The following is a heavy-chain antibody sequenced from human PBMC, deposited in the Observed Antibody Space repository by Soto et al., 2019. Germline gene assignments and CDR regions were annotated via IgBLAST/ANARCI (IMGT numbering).Heavy chain of an antibody. V-gene: IGHV4-4*02. J-gene: IGHJ6*02. Sequence: SETLSLTCAVSGGSISSSNWWSWVRQPPGKGLEWIGEIYHSGSTNYNPSLKSRVTISVDKSKNQFSLKLSSVTAADTAVYYCARGWGYDGYYYYYGMDVWGQGTTVTVS. CDR3: ARGWGYDGYYYYYGMDV. CDR2: IYHSGST. CDR1: GGSISSSNW. D-gene: IGHD3-3*01.